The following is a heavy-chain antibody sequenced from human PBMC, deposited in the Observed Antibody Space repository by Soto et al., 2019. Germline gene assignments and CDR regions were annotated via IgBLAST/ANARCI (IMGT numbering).Heavy chain of an antibody. V-gene: IGHV4-31*03. J-gene: IGHJ4*02. Sequence: PSETLSLTCTVSGGSISSGGYYWSWIRRHPGKGLEWIGYIYYSGSTYYNPSLKSRVTISVDTSKNQFSLKLSSVTAADTAVYYCAREFTFGHLDYWGQGTLVTVSS. CDR1: GGSISSGGYY. CDR3: AREFTFGHLDY. D-gene: IGHD3-16*01. CDR2: IYYSGST.